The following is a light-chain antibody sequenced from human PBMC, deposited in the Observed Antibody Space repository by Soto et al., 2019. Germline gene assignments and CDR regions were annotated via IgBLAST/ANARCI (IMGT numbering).Light chain of an antibody. CDR1: QSISSW. CDR3: QQYKAYPYT. J-gene: IGKJ2*01. Sequence: DIQMTQSPATLSASVGDRVTITCRASQSISSWLAWYQQKPGKAPKLLIYDASSLESGVPSRFSGSGSGTEFTLTISGLQPDDFATYYCQQYKAYPYTFAQGTKVDNK. V-gene: IGKV1-5*01. CDR2: DAS.